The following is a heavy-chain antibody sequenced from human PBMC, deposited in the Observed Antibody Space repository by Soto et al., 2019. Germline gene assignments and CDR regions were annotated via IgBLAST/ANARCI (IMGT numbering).Heavy chain of an antibody. J-gene: IGHJ5*02. CDR2: IYHSGST. CDR3: ARTRYYGSGSGWYDP. CDR1: GCSISSGGYS. V-gene: IGHV4-30-2*01. Sequence: SETLSLTCAVSGCSISSGGYSWSWIRQPPGKGLEWIGYIYHSGSTYYNPSLKSRVTISVDRSKNQFSLKLSSVTAADTAVYYCARTRYYGSGSGWYDPWGQGTLVTVSS. D-gene: IGHD3-10*01.